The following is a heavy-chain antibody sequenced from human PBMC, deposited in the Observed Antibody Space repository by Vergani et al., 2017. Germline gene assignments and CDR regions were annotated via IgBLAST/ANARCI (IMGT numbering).Heavy chain of an antibody. D-gene: IGHD1-7*01. CDR1: GVSISSGGYY. CDR2: IYYSGST. V-gene: IGHV4-31*03. Sequence: QVQLQESGPGLVKPSQTLSLTCTVSGVSISSGGYYWSWIRQHPGKGLEWIGYIYYSGSTNYNPSLKSRVTISVDTSKNQFSLKLSSVTAADTAVYYCARALSSGTRRHYFDYWGQGTLVTVSS. CDR3: ARALSSGTRRHYFDY. J-gene: IGHJ4*02.